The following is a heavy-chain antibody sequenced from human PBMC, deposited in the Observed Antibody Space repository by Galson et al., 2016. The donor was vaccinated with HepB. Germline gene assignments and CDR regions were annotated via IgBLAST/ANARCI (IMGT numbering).Heavy chain of an antibody. CDR2: ISDIGANT. V-gene: IGHV3-23*01. J-gene: IGHJ4*02. CDR1: GFIFTGHA. CDR3: AARYGEFLMVFDY. Sequence: SLRLSCAGSGFIFTGHAMSWVRQAPGKGLELVSAISDIGANTYHADFVKGRFTISRDNSKNTMYLQMNSLRVEDTAVYYCAARYGEFLMVFDYWGQGTLVTVSS. D-gene: IGHD3-10*01.